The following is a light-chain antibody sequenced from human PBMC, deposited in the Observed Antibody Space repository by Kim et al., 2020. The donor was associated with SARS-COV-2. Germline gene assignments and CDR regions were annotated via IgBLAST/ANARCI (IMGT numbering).Light chain of an antibody. V-gene: IGLV3-19*01. CDR3: QSRDSAGRVM. J-gene: IGLJ3*02. CDR1: SLRSYY. CDR2: GRN. Sequence: SSELTQDPVVSVALGQTVKITCQGDSLRSYYATWYQQKPRQAPVLVIYGRNNRPSGIPDRFSGSASGNTASLTISGTQAEDEADFYCQSRDSAGRVMFGGGTQLTVL.